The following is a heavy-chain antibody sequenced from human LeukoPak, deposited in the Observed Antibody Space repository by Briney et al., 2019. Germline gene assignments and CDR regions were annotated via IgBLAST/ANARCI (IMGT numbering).Heavy chain of an antibody. V-gene: IGHV3-48*01. J-gene: IGHJ4*02. CDR3: ARTRSSGHLTFDY. D-gene: IGHD3-22*01. CDR2: ITNSGNSK. CDR1: EFTFSSYS. Sequence: GGSLRLSCAASEFTFSSYSMNWVRQAPGKGLEWVSYITNSGNSKSYAGSEKGRFTIFRDNTKNSLYLQMNGLRAEDTAVYYCARTRSSGHLTFDYWGQGTLVTVSS.